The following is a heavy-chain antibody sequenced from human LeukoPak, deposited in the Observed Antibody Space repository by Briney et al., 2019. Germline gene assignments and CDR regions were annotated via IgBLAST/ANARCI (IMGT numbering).Heavy chain of an antibody. Sequence: GGSLRLSCAASGFTFGSYWMTWVRQAPGKGPEWVANIKQDGSEKYYVDSVKGRITISRDNAKNSLYLQMNSLRAEDTAVYYCARDPDILWGQGTMVTVSS. V-gene: IGHV3-7*01. J-gene: IGHJ3*01. CDR2: IKQDGSEK. CDR1: GFTFGSYW. CDR3: ARDPDIL. D-gene: IGHD2-15*01.